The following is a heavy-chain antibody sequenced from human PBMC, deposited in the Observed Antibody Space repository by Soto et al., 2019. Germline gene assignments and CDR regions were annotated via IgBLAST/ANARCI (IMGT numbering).Heavy chain of an antibody. CDR3: TSPSCSGTSCYAFDF. Sequence: GGSLRLSCAASGFTFSGSAMHWVRQASGKGLEWVGRIRSKANNYATEYAASVKGRFTISRDDSKNTAYLQVNSLQTEDTAVYYCTSPSCSGTSCYAFDFWGQGTLVTVSS. CDR2: IRSKANNYAT. V-gene: IGHV3-73*01. J-gene: IGHJ4*02. CDR1: GFTFSGSA. D-gene: IGHD2-15*01.